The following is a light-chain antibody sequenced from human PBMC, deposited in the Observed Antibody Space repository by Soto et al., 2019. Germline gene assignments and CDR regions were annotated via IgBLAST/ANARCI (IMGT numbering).Light chain of an antibody. CDR2: EVS. CDR3: SSFTRSSTYV. CDR1: SSDVGGYNY. Sequence: QSVLTHPASVSGSPGQSITISCTGTSSDVGGYNYVSWYQQQSGKAPKLMIHEVSNRPSGVSNRFSGSKSGNTASLTISGLQAEDEADYYCSSFTRSSTYVFGSGTKSPS. V-gene: IGLV2-14*01. J-gene: IGLJ1*01.